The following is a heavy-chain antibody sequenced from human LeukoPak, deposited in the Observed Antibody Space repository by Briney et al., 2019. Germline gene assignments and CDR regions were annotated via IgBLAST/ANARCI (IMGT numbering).Heavy chain of an antibody. V-gene: IGHV4-34*01. CDR1: GGPFNSYC. D-gene: IGHD3-3*01. CDR2: INHSGVT. Sequence: PSETLSLTCAVYGGPFNSYCWTWIRQSPGKGLEWIGEINHSGVTNYNPSLKSRITMSVDTSKNQFALKLNSVTAADSAVYYCARGARLLGWFVVGRPPSAYCFDSWGLGTLVTVSS. CDR3: ARGARLLGWFVVGRPPSAYCFDS. J-gene: IGHJ4*02.